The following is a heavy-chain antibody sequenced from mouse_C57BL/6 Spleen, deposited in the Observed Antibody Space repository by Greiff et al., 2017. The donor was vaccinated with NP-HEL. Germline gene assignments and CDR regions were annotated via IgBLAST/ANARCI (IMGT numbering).Heavy chain of an antibody. CDR2: IHPNSGST. Sequence: VQLQQPGAELVKPGASVKLSCKASGYTFTSYWMHWVKQRPGQGLEWIGMIHPNSGSTNYNEKFKSKTTLTVDKSSSTAYMQLSSLTSEDSAVYYCARELRSYFDYWGQGTTLTVSS. D-gene: IGHD1-1*01. V-gene: IGHV1-64*01. CDR3: ARELRSYFDY. J-gene: IGHJ2*01. CDR1: GYTFTSYW.